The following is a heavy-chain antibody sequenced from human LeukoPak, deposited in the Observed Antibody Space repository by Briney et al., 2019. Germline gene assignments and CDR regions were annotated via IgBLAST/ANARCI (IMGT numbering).Heavy chain of an antibody. V-gene: IGHV3-64*04. D-gene: IGHD2-15*01. Sequence: GGSLRLSCSVSGFTFSTYVMHWVRQAPGKGLEYVSAISSNGDNTYYADSVKGRFTISRDNAKNSLYLQMNSLRAEDTAVYYCARESCSGGSCYYFDYWGQGTLVTVSS. J-gene: IGHJ4*02. CDR3: ARESCSGGSCYYFDY. CDR2: ISSNGDNT. CDR1: GFTFSTYV.